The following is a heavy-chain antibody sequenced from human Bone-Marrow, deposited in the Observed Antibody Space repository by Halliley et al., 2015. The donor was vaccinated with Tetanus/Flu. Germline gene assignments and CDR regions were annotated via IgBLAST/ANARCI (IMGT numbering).Heavy chain of an antibody. J-gene: IGHJ5*02. D-gene: IGHD4-17*01. Sequence: LVKPTQTLTLTCTFSGFSLSNNGMRVSWIRQPPGKALEWLARIDWNDEKFYSPSLKTRLTISKDTSKNQVVLTMTNMDPVDTGTYFCARDYGDYGNWFAPWGQGTRVTVSS. CDR1: GFSLSNNGMR. V-gene: IGHV2-70*04. CDR2: IDWNDEK. CDR3: ARDYGDYGNWFAP.